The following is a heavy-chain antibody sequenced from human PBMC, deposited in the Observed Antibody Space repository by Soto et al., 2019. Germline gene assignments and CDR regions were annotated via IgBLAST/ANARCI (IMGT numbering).Heavy chain of an antibody. CDR3: ASGYYDSSGYSWFDP. CDR2: IIPIFGTA. CDR1: GGTFSSYA. D-gene: IGHD3-22*01. V-gene: IGHV1-69*13. Sequence: SVKVSCKASGGTFSSYAISWVRQAPGQGLEWMGGIIPIFGTANCAQKFQGRVTITADESTSTAYMELSSLRSEDTAVYYCASGYYDSSGYSWFDPWGQGTLVTV. J-gene: IGHJ5*02.